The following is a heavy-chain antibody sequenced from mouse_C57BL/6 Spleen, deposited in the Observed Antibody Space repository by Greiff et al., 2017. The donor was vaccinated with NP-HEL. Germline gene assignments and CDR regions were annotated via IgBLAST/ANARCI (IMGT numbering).Heavy chain of an antibody. CDR1: GYTFTDYY. D-gene: IGHD2-4*01. Sequence: EVQLQQSGPELVKPGASVKISCKASGYTFTDYYMNWVKQSHGKSLEWIGDINPNNGGTSYNQKFKGKATLTVDKSSSTAYMELRSLTSEDSAVYYCARDDYDRTYWGQGTLVTVSA. V-gene: IGHV1-26*01. J-gene: IGHJ3*01. CDR3: ARDDYDRTY. CDR2: INPNNGGT.